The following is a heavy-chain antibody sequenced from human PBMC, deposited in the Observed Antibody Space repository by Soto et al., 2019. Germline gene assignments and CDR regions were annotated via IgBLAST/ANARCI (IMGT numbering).Heavy chain of an antibody. V-gene: IGHV1-8*01. D-gene: IGHD1-1*01. CDR2: MNPNSGNT. Sequence: QVQLVQSGAEVKKPGASVKVSCKASGYTFTSYDINWVRQATGQGLGWMGWMNPNSGNTGYAQEFQGRVTMTRNTSISTAYLELRSLRSEDWGVYYCARARTGTTSMDVWGQGTTVSVPS. CDR3: ARARTGTTSMDV. J-gene: IGHJ6*02. CDR1: GYTFTSYD.